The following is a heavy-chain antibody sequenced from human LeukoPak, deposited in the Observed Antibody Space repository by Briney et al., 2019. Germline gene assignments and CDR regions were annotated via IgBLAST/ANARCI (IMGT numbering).Heavy chain of an antibody. CDR2: IKQDGSEK. V-gene: IGHV3-7*01. J-gene: IGHJ5*02. CDR1: GFTFSSYW. D-gene: IGHD6-13*01. CDR3: ARLICIAAAGIFWFDP. Sequence: AGGSLRLSCAASGFTFSSYWMSWVRQAPGKGLEWVANIKQDGSEKYYVDSVKGRFTISRDNAKSSLYLQMNSLRAEDTAVYYCARLICIAAAGIFWFDPWGQGTLVTVSS.